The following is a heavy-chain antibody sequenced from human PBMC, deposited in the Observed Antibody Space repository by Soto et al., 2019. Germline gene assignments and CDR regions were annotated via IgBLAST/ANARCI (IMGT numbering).Heavy chain of an antibody. V-gene: IGHV3-21*01. D-gene: IGHD3-3*01. J-gene: IGHJ3*02. CDR2: ISSSSSSI. CDR1: GFIFSGYT. CDR3: ARQSAAYYGFPPEAFDI. Sequence: GGSLRLACAASGFIFSGYTMHWVRQAPGRGLEWVSSISSSSSSIYYADSVKGRFTISRDNAKNSLYLQMNSLRAEDTAVYYCARQSAAYYGFPPEAFDIWGQGTMVTVSS.